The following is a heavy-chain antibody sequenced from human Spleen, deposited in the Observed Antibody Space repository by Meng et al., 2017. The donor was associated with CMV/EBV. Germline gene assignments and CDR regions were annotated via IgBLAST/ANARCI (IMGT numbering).Heavy chain of an antibody. CDR2: IIPIFGTA. J-gene: IGHJ4*02. V-gene: IGHV1-69*05. D-gene: IGHD3-10*01. Sequence: SVKVSCKASGGTFSSYAISWVRQAPGQGLEWMGGIIPIFGTANYAQKFQGRVTITTDESTSTAYMELSSLRSEDTAVYYCARGLLRGAPHYFDYWGRGTLVTVSS. CDR1: GGTFSSYA. CDR3: ARGLLRGAPHYFDY.